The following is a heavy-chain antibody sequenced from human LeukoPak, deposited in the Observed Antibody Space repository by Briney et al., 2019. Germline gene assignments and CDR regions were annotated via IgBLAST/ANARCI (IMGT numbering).Heavy chain of an antibody. CDR1: LFTLSSYA. Sequence: VGSLRLSSAPSLFTLSSYAMSCVRPAPGKGRCWVSRINNDGSATNYADAVKGRFNITRDNPKNTLYLEMNSLTDDDTAVYYCGTAGQYRFDNWGQGSLVTVSS. CDR2: INNDGSAT. J-gene: IGHJ5*02. D-gene: IGHD6-19*01. V-gene: IGHV3-74*01. CDR3: GTAGQYRFDN.